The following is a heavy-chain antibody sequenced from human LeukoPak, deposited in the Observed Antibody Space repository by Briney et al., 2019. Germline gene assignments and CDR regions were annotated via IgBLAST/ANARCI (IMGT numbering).Heavy chain of an antibody. CDR1: GGSLSSGGYS. J-gene: IGHJ4*02. CDR2: IYHSGST. Sequence: PSETLSLTCAVSGGSLSSGGYSWSWIRQPPGKGLEWIGYIYHSGSTYYNPSLKSRVTISVDRFKNQFSLKLSSVTAADTAVYYCARGITMITWDVDYFDYWGQGTLVTVSS. V-gene: IGHV4-30-2*01. D-gene: IGHD3-22*01. CDR3: ARGITMITWDVDYFDY.